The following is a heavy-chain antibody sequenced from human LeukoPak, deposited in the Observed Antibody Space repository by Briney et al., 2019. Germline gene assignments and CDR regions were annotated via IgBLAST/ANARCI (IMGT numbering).Heavy chain of an antibody. J-gene: IGHJ6*03. CDR2: INSDGINT. V-gene: IGHV3-74*01. CDR1: GFTFSNYW. CDR3: ARDGERLDYYYYMDV. Sequence: GGSLRLSCAASGFTFSNYWMHWVRQAPGKGLVWVSRINSDGINTSYADSVKGRFTISRDNAKNTLNLQMNSLRAEDAAVYYCARDGERLDYYYYMDVWGKGTTVTVSS.